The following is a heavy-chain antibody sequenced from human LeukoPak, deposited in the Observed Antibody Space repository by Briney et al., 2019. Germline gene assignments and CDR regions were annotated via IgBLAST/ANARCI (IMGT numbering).Heavy chain of an antibody. CDR2: FDPEDGET. J-gene: IGHJ4*02. D-gene: IGHD3-22*01. V-gene: IGHV1-24*01. CDR3: ATAVYYYDSSGYYYLDY. CDR1: GYTLTELS. Sequence: ASVKVSCKVSGYTLTELSMHWVRQAPGKGLEWMGGFDPEDGETIYAQKFQGRVTMTEDTSTDTAYMELSSLRSEDTAVYYCATAVYYYDSSGYYYLDYWGQETLVTVSS.